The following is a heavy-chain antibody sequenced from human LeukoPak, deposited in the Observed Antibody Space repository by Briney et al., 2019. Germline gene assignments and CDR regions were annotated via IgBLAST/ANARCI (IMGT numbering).Heavy chain of an antibody. CDR2: IYYSGST. CDR3: ARGPYYYDSSGYYAFDY. J-gene: IGHJ4*02. Sequence: SETLSLTCTVSGGSISNGDHYWSWIRQHPGKGLEWIGHIYYSGSTYYNPSLKSRVTISVDTSKNQFSLKLSSVTAADTAVYYCARGPYYYDSSGYYAFDYWGQGTLVTVSS. D-gene: IGHD3-22*01. CDR1: GGSISNGDHY. V-gene: IGHV4-31*03.